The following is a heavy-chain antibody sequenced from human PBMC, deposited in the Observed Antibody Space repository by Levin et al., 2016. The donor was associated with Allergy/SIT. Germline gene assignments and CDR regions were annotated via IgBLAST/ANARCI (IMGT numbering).Heavy chain of an antibody. CDR1: GSTFSNYY. V-gene: IGHV1-46*03. CDR3: ARDYFPTEDPARQPHF. J-gene: IGHJ4*02. D-gene: IGHD4-11*01. Sequence: ASVKVSCKASGSTFSNYYIHWVRQAPGQGLEWMGMINPSGGSTTYAQKFQGSLTMTSDASANTVYVALSGLRSEDTAVYYCARDYFPTEDPARQPHFWGQGTLVTVSS. CDR2: INPSGGST.